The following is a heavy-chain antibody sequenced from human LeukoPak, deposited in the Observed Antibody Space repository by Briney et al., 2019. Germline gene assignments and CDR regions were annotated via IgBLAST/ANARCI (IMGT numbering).Heavy chain of an antibody. CDR2: ISSSGITI. J-gene: IGHJ4*02. CDR1: GFTFSDYY. D-gene: IGHD3-10*01. V-gene: IGHV3-11*01. Sequence: PGGSLTLSCAASGFTFSDYYMSWLRQAPGKGLQWVSYISSSGITIYYADSVKGRFTISRDNAKNSLYLQMNSLRAEDTAVYYCAREAGSWGQGTLVTVSS. CDR3: AREAGS.